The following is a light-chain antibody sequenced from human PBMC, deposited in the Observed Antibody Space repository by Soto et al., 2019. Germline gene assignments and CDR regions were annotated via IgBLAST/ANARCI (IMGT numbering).Light chain of an antibody. CDR2: DTS. V-gene: IGKV3-20*01. CDR1: QTLSSSF. CDR3: QQYGYLGT. J-gene: IGKJ1*01. Sequence: EIVLTQSPGTLSLSPGERATLSCRTSQTLSSSFLAWYQQTPGQAPRLLIYDTSTRAIDIPDRFSGSGSGTDFTLTISRLEPEDFAVYYCQQYGYLGTFGQGNKVDIK.